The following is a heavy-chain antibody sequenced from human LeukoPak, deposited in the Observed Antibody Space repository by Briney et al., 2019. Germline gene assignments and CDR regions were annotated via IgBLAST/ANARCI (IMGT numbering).Heavy chain of an antibody. D-gene: IGHD3-22*01. CDR1: GGSFSGHY. J-gene: IGHJ4*02. Sequence: SETLSLTCAVYGGSFSGHYWSWIRQPPGKGLEWIGEINHSGSTNYNPSLKSRVTISVDTSKNQFSLKLSSVTAADTAVYYCARGSEYYYDSSGYEDYFDYWGQGTLVTVSS. V-gene: IGHV4-34*01. CDR2: INHSGST. CDR3: ARGSEYYYDSSGYEDYFDY.